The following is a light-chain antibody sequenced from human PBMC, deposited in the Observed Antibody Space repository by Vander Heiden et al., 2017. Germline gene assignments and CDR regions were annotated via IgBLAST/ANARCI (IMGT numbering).Light chain of an antibody. CDR1: SSDVGAYNY. Sequence: QSALTQPASVSGSPGQSITLSCTGTSSDVGAYNYVSWYQQHPGKAPKLMIHEVSNRPSGVSKRFSGSKSGNTASLTICGLQAEDEADYYCSAYTSSNYVFGTGTKVTVL. CDR2: EVS. J-gene: IGLJ1*01. V-gene: IGLV2-14*01. CDR3: SAYTSSNYV.